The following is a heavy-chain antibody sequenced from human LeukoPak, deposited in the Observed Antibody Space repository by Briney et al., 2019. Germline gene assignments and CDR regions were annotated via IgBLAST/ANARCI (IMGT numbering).Heavy chain of an antibody. D-gene: IGHD2-21*01. J-gene: IGHJ4*02. CDR3: ARVVGNTNFDS. CDR2: IYHSGST. V-gene: IGHV4-4*02. Sequence: SETLPLTCAVSGASISGSDWWTWVRQPPGKGLEWIGEIYHSGSTNYNPSLKSRVTISVDKSKSHFSLKVTSVTAADTAVYYCARVVGNTNFDSWGQGALVTVSS. CDR1: GASISGSDW.